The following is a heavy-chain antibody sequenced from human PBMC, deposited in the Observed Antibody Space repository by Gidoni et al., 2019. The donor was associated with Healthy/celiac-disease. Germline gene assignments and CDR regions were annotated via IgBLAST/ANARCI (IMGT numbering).Heavy chain of an antibody. Sequence: EVQLVESGGGLIQPGGSLRLSCAASGFTVRRNYMGWVRQAQGKGLEWVAVIYSGGSTYYADSVKGRFTISRDNSKNTLYLQMNSLRAEDTAVYYCARDYYGSGPYYFYYGMDVWGQGTTVTVSS. CDR1: GFTVRRNY. V-gene: IGHV3-53*01. CDR3: ARDYYGSGPYYFYYGMDV. D-gene: IGHD3-10*01. J-gene: IGHJ6*02. CDR2: IYSGGST.